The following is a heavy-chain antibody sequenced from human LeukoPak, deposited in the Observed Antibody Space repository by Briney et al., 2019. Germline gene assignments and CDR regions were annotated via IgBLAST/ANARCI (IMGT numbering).Heavy chain of an antibody. CDR3: ARTRFSKFSYDFWSGYRHFDY. CDR1: GYTFTGYY. Sequence: ASVKVSCKASGYTFTGYYMHWVRQAPGQGLEWMGWINPNSGGTNYAQKFQGRVTMTRDTSISTAYMELSRLRSDDTAVYYCARTRFSKFSYDFWSGYRHFDYWGQGTLVTVSS. D-gene: IGHD3-3*01. J-gene: IGHJ4*02. V-gene: IGHV1-2*02. CDR2: INPNSGGT.